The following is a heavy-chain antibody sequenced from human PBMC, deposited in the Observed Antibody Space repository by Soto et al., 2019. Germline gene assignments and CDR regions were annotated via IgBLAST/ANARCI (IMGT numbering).Heavy chain of an antibody. V-gene: IGHV4-39*01. CDR1: GGSITSSSHF. CDR2: IYFTGNT. D-gene: IGHD6-25*01. CDR3: AGQTFTIAAASYGRSNWFDP. Sequence: PSETLSLTCSASGGSITSSSHFWGWVRQPPGKGLEWIGTIYFTGNTYYTPSLKSRLTMSIDTSKNEFSLRLNSVTAADTAVYYCAGQTFTIAAASYGRSNWFDPWGPGILVTVSS. J-gene: IGHJ5*02.